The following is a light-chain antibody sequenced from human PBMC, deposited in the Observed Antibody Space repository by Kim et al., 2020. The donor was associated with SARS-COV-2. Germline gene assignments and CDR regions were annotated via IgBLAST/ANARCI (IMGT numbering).Light chain of an antibody. V-gene: IGKV3-20*01. CDR3: HQYGSPPST. J-gene: IGKJ5*01. Sequence: SPGEKATLSGRASRGVTSNYLAWYQQKPGQAPRLLIYIASSRATGIPDRFSGSGSGTEFTLTISRLEPEDFAVYYCHQYGSPPSTFGQGTRLEIK. CDR2: IAS. CDR1: RGVTSNY.